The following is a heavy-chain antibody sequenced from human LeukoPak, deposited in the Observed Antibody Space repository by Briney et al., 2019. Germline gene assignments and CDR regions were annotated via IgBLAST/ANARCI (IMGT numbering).Heavy chain of an antibody. Sequence: GGSLRLSCAASGFTVSSNYMTWVRQAPGKGLEWVSFIYSGGTTYYTDSVKGRFTVSTDNSKNTLYLQMNSLRAEDTAVYYCARESGSYNFDYWGQGTLVTVSS. CDR2: IYSGGTT. J-gene: IGHJ4*02. CDR1: GFTVSSNY. CDR3: ARESGSYNFDY. D-gene: IGHD1-26*01. V-gene: IGHV3-66*02.